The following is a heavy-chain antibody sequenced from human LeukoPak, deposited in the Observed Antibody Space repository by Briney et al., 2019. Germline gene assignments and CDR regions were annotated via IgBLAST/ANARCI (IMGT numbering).Heavy chain of an antibody. CDR3: ARELPGSSTYLQH. V-gene: IGHV3-21*01. D-gene: IGHD2-2*01. CDR1: EFTFSSYS. CDR2: ISSSSSYI. J-gene: IGHJ1*01. Sequence: PGGSLRLSCAASEFTFSSYSMNWVRQAPGKGLEWVSSISSSSSYIYYADSVKGRFTISRDNAKNSLYLQMNSLRAEDTAVYYCARELPGSSTYLQHWGQGTLVTVSS.